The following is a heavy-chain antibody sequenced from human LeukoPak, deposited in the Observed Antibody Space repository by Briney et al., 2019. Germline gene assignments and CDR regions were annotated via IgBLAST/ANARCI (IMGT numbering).Heavy chain of an antibody. D-gene: IGHD1-1*01. V-gene: IGHV3-53*01. CDR2: IYSGGST. Sequence: GGSLRLSCAASGFTVSSNYMSWVRQAPGKGLEWVSVIYSGGSTYYADSVKGRFTISRDNSNNTLYLQMNSLRAEDTAVYYCARETVGYFDYWGQGTLVTVSS. CDR3: ARETVGYFDY. J-gene: IGHJ4*02. CDR1: GFTVSSNY.